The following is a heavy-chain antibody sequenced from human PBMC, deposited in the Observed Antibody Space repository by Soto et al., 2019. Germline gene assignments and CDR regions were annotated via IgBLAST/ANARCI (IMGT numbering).Heavy chain of an antibody. CDR3: ASGALTWAYDFWSGPDEI. CDR1: GYTFTGYY. J-gene: IGHJ3*02. D-gene: IGHD3-3*01. CDR2: INPNSGGT. V-gene: IGHV1-2*02. Sequence: PSVKVSCKASGYTFTGYYMHWVRQAPGQGLEWMGWINPNSGGTNYAQKFQGRVTMTRDTSISTAYMELSRLRSDDTAVYYCASGALTWAYDFWSGPDEIWGQGTRVT.